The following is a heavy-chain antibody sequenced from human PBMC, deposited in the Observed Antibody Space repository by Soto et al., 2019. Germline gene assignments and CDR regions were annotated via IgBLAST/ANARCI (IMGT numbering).Heavy chain of an antibody. V-gene: IGHV4-30-4*01. CDR3: ARASSSGSYFFDY. Sequence: QVQLQESGPGLVKPSQTLSLTCTVSSGSISSGDYYWHWIRQPPGKGLEWIGYIYYSGSTYYNPSLQSRITISVDTSKNQFSLKLSSVTAADTAVYYCARASSSGSYFFDYWGQGTLVTVSS. CDR1: SGSISSGDYY. D-gene: IGHD3-22*01. J-gene: IGHJ4*02. CDR2: IYYSGST.